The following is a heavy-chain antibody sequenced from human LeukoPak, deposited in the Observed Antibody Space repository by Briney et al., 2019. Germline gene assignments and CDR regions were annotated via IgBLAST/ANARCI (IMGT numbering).Heavy chain of an antibody. D-gene: IGHD3-22*01. CDR1: GFAFNSYA. CDR2: ISHDGSAQ. V-gene: IGHV3-30-3*02. J-gene: IGHJ4*02. CDR3: AKGDNYYDSSGYYHVKALFDY. Sequence: GRSLRLSCAVSGFAFNSYAMHWVRQAPGEGLEWEAFISHDGSAQSYADSVKGRFTISRDNSKNTVYLQMDSLRAEDTAVYYCAKGDNYYDSSGYYHVKALFDYWGQGALVTVSS.